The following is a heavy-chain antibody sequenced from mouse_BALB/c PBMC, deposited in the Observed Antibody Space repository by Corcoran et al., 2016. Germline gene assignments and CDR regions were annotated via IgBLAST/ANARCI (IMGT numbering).Heavy chain of an antibody. V-gene: IGHV9-3-1*01. Sequence: QIQLVQSGSELKKPGETVKISCKAAGYTFTNYGKNWVKQAPGTGLKCVGWINTYTGEPTYADDFKGRFAFSLETSASTAYLQINNLKNEDTATYFCAREYYYAMDYWGQGTSVTVSS. J-gene: IGHJ4*01. CDR2: INTYTGEP. CDR3: AREYYYAMDY. CDR1: GYTFTNYG.